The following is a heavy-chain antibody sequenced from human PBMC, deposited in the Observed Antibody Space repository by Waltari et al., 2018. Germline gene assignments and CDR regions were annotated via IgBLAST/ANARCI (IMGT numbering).Heavy chain of an antibody. CDR1: GGSFSGSC. CDR2: ISHSGST. CDR3: ARGKRVRYCSSTSCPAGMDV. Sequence: QVQLQQWGAGLLKPSETLSLTCAVYGGSFSGSCWSWIRQPPGKGLEWIGEISHSGSTNYNPSLKSRVTISVEPSKNQFSLKLSSVPAADAAVNYCARGKRVRYCSSTSCPAGMDVWGQGTTVTVSS. J-gene: IGHJ6*02. D-gene: IGHD2-2*01. V-gene: IGHV4-34*01.